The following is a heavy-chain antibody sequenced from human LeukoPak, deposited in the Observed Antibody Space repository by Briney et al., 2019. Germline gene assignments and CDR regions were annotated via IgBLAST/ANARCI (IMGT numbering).Heavy chain of an antibody. D-gene: IGHD3-22*01. V-gene: IGHV1-2*02. CDR1: GYTFTGYY. Sequence: GASVKVSCKASGYTFTGYYMHWVRQAPGQGLEWMGWINPNSGGTNYAQKFQGRVTMTRDTSISTAYMELSRLRSDDTAVCYCARVRDYYDSSGYYIDYWGQGTLVTVSS. J-gene: IGHJ4*02. CDR2: INPNSGGT. CDR3: ARVRDYYDSSGYYIDY.